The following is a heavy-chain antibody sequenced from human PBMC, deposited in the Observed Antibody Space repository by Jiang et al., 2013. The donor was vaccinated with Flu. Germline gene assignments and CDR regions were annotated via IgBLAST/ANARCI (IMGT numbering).Heavy chain of an antibody. Sequence: QLVESGGGLVQPGGSLRLSCAASGFTFSSYWMSWVRQAPGKGLEWVANIKQDGSEKYYVDSVKGRFTISRDNAKNSLYLQMNSLRAEDTAVYYCARDKGDARSDDFWSGYHPRGYYYYMDVWGKGTTVTVSS. CDR2: IKQDGSEK. CDR3: ARDKGDARSDDFWSGYHPRGYYYYMDV. D-gene: IGHD3-3*01. J-gene: IGHJ6*03. CDR1: GFTFSSYW. V-gene: IGHV3-7*03.